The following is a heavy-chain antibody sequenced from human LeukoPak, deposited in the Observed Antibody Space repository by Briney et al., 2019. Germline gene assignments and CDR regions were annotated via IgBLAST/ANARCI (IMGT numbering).Heavy chain of an antibody. CDR1: GYTFTSYA. D-gene: IGHD3-16*02. Sequence: ASVKVSCKASGYTFTSYAMNWVRQAPGQGLEWMGWINTNTGNPTYAQGFTGRFVFSLDTSVSTAYLQISSLKAEDTAVYYCARDPDYVWGSYRSRFDYWGQGTLVTVSS. J-gene: IGHJ4*02. V-gene: IGHV7-4-1*02. CDR2: INTNTGNP. CDR3: ARDPDYVWGSYRSRFDY.